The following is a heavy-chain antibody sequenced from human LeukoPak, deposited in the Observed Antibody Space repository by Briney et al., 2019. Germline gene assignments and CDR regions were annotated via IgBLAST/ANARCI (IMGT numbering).Heavy chain of an antibody. V-gene: IGHV4-39*01. J-gene: IGHJ3*02. CDR2: IYYSGST. Sequence: PPETLSLTCTVSGGSISSSSYYWGWIRQPPGKGLEWIGSIYYSGSTYYNPSLKSRVTISVDTSKNQFSLKLSSVTAADTAVYYCARPNSSSDAFDIWGQGTMVTVSS. CDR3: ARPNSSSDAFDI. D-gene: IGHD6-6*01. CDR1: GGSISSSSYY.